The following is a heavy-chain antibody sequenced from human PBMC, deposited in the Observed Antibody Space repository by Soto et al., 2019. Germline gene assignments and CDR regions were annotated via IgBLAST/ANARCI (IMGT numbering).Heavy chain of an antibody. J-gene: IGHJ4*02. CDR1: RFTFRTYT. Sequence: QVQLVESGGGVVQPGRSLRLSCAASRFTFRTYTMHWVRQAPGKGLEWVAVILYDGNNKYYADSVKGRFTISRDNSKNTLYLQMNSLRVEDTAVYYCARDQSTNYFDYWGQGTLVTVSS. V-gene: IGHV3-30-3*01. CDR3: ARDQSTNYFDY. CDR2: ILYDGNNK.